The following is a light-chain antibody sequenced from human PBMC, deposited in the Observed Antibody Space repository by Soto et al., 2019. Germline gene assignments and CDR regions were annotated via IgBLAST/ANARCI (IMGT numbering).Light chain of an antibody. Sequence: QSVLTQPPSASGTPGQRVTISCSGSSSNIGSNYVYWYQQLPGTAPKLLIYRNNQRPSGVPDRFSGSKSGTSASLAISGLQSEDAADYYCAGWDDSLSGHVVFGGGTKLTVL. V-gene: IGLV1-47*01. CDR1: SSNIGSNY. CDR2: RNN. CDR3: AGWDDSLSGHVV. J-gene: IGLJ2*01.